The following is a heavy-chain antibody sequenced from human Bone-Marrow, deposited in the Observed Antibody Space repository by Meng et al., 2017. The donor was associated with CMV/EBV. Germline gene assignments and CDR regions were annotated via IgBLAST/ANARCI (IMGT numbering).Heavy chain of an antibody. CDR3: ARDRLVGATTGYYGMDV. J-gene: IGHJ6*02. V-gene: IGHV1-69*05. D-gene: IGHD1-26*01. Sequence: SVKVSCKASGGTFSTYAISWVRQAPGQGLEWMGGIIPIFGTTNYAQKFQGRITITTDGSTSTAYMELSTLRSDDTAVYYCARDRLVGATTGYYGMDVWGQGTTVTV. CDR1: GGTFSTYA. CDR2: IIPIFGTT.